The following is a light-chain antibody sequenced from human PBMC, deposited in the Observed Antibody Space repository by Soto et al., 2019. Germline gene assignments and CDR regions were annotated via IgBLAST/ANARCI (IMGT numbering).Light chain of an antibody. Sequence: DMQMTQSPSSLSASVGDRVTITCRASQSVSNYLNWYQQKPGKAPTLLIYAASTLQSGVPSRISGSGSGTDFTLTISSLQPEDFATYYCQQDLRPPLTFGPGTKVDIK. CDR3: QQDLRPPLT. V-gene: IGKV1-39*01. CDR2: AAS. J-gene: IGKJ3*01. CDR1: QSVSNY.